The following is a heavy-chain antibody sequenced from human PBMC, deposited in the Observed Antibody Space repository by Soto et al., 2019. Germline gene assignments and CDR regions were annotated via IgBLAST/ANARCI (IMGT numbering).Heavy chain of an antibody. D-gene: IGHD2-2*01. Sequence: GESLKISCRGSGYSFSTYWIAWVRQVPGKGLEWMGIIFPGDSDTIYSPAFQGQVTISADKSSNTAYLQWRSLKASDTAMYYCARQGIRRFCSNHVCRYYFDFWGQGTPVTVSS. CDR1: GYSFSTYW. V-gene: IGHV5-51*01. CDR2: IFPGDSDT. J-gene: IGHJ4*02. CDR3: ARQGIRRFCSNHVCRYYFDF.